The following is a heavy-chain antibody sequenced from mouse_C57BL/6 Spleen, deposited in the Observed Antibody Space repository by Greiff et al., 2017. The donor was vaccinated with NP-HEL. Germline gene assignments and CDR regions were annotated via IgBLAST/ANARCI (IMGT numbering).Heavy chain of an antibody. V-gene: IGHV1-80*01. D-gene: IGHD3-2*02. CDR2: IYPGDGDT. Sequence: VKLVESGAELVKPGASVKISCKASGYAFSSYWMNWVKQRPGKGLEWIGQIYPGDGDTNYNGKFKGKATLTADKSSSTAYMQLSSLTSEDSAVYFCARSRTAQAPFAYWGQGTLVTVSA. CDR1: GYAFSSYW. J-gene: IGHJ3*01. CDR3: ARSRTAQAPFAY.